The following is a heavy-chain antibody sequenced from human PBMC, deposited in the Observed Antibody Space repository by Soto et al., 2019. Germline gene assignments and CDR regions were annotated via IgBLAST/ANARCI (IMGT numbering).Heavy chain of an antibody. J-gene: IGHJ6*02. CDR3: ARDRIPTGMDV. Sequence: EVQLVESGGGLVQPGGSLRLSCAASGFTVSSNYMSWVRQAPGKGLEWVSVIYSGGSTYYADSVKGRFTISRDNSKKPLYIQMNSLRAEDTAVYYCARDRIPTGMDVWGQGTTVTVSS. V-gene: IGHV3-66*01. CDR1: GFTVSSNY. CDR2: IYSGGST.